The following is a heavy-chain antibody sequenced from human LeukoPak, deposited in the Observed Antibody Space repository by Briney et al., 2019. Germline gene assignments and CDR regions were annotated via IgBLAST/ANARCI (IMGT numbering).Heavy chain of an antibody. D-gene: IGHD3-22*01. V-gene: IGHV4-31*03. CDR1: GGSISSGGYY. Sequence: SETLSLTCTVSGGSISSGGYYWSWIRQHPGKGLEWIGYIYYSGSTYYNPSLKSRVTISVDTSKNQFSLKLSSVTAADTAVYYCAREKTYYYDSSGYYYFDYWGQGTLVTVSS. CDR2: IYYSGST. CDR3: AREKTYYYDSSGYYYFDY. J-gene: IGHJ4*02.